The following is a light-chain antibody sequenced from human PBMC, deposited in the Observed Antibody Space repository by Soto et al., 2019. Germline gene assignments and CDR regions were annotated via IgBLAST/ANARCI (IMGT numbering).Light chain of an antibody. J-gene: IGKJ1*01. CDR1: QSVRDNY. Sequence: EIVLTQSPGTVSLSPGERATLSCRASQSVRDNYLAWYQQKPGQAPSLLIFDTSRRATGIPDRFTGSGSGTDFALTISRVEPQDIEVYFCRQYGSSPGTFGQGTKVDIK. CDR3: RQYGSSPGT. CDR2: DTS. V-gene: IGKV3-20*01.